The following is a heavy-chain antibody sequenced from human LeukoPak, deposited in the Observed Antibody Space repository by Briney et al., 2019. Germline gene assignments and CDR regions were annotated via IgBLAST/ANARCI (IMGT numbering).Heavy chain of an antibody. Sequence: PGGSLRLSCAASGFTFSSYAMHWVRQAPGKGLEWVAVISYDGSNKYYADSVKGRFTISRDNSKNTLYLQMNSLRAEDTAVYYCARAWIQLNQHGWGFDPWGQGTLVTVSS. CDR3: ARAWIQLNQHGWGFDP. V-gene: IGHV3-30-3*01. CDR2: ISYDGSNK. J-gene: IGHJ5*02. CDR1: GFTFSSYA. D-gene: IGHD5-18*01.